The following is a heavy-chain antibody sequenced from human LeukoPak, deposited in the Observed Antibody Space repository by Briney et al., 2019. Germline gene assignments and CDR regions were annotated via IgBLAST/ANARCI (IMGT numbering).Heavy chain of an antibody. CDR3: ATAGAFYFQN. Sequence: GGSLRLSCAASGFTFSTTWVHWVRQSPGQGLVWVSRIDGDARTIDYADSVKGRFIISRDNAKNTLYLQMNSLRPEDTAVYYCATAGAFYFQNWGQGTLVTVSS. V-gene: IGHV3-74*01. CDR2: IDGDARTI. J-gene: IGHJ4*02. CDR1: GFTFSTTW. D-gene: IGHD1-1*01.